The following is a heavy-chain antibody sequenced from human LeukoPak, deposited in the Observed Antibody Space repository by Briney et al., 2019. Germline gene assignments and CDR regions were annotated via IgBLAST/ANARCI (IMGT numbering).Heavy chain of an antibody. V-gene: IGHV3-21*01. Sequence: PGGSLRLSCAASGFILSSNTMNWVRQAPGKGLEWVSSISSSSSYIYYADSVKGRFTISRDNAKNSLFLQMNSLRAEDTAVYYCARGPHVADYDSSGYWPPDIWGQGTMVTVSS. J-gene: IGHJ3*02. D-gene: IGHD3-22*01. CDR1: GFILSSNT. CDR3: ARGPHVADYDSSGYWPPDI. CDR2: ISSSSSYI.